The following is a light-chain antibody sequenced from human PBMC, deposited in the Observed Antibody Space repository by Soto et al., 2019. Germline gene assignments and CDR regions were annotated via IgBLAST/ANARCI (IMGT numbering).Light chain of an antibody. CDR3: QQSFSTPRT. CDR2: AAS. Sequence: QRSVSPSALSASVGNRVTLTCRASQSISSYLNWYQQKPGKAPKLLIYAASTLPTGVPSRFSGSGSGTDFTLTISSLQPEDFGTYYCQQSFSTPRTFGQGTKV. J-gene: IGKJ1*01. V-gene: IGKV1-39*01. CDR1: QSISSY.